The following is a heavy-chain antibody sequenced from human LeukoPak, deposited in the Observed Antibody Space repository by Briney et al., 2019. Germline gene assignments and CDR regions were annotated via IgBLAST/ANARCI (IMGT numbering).Heavy chain of an antibody. CDR1: GFTFSSYA. Sequence: GGSLRLSCAASGFTFSSYAMHWVRQAPGKGLEWVAVISYDGSNKYYADSVKGRFTISRDNSKNTLYLQMNSLGAEDTAVYYCARDYNVWGSEAHFDYWGQGTLVTVSS. CDR3: ARDYNVWGSEAHFDY. D-gene: IGHD3-16*01. V-gene: IGHV3-30*04. CDR2: ISYDGSNK. J-gene: IGHJ4*02.